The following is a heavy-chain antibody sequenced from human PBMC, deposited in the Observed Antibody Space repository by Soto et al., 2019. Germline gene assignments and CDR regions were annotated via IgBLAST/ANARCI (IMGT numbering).Heavy chain of an antibody. CDR3: AEESSGYYTSDAFDI. CDR1: GFTFSSYG. D-gene: IGHD3-3*01. V-gene: IGHV3-30*18. J-gene: IGHJ3*02. Sequence: QVQLVESGGGVVQPGRSLRLSCAASGFTFSSYGMHWVRQAPGKGLEWVAVISYDGSNKYYADSVKGRFTISRDNSKNTRYLQMNSLRAEDTAVYYCAEESSGYYTSDAFDIWGQGTMVTVSS. CDR2: ISYDGSNK.